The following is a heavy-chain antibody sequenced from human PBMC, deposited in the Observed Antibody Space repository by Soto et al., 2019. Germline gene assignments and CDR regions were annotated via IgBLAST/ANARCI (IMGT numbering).Heavy chain of an antibody. D-gene: IGHD3-10*01. CDR3: ARSPRNYYALGSYSYFRH. CDR1: GYTFTTYD. V-gene: IGHV1-8*01. J-gene: IGHJ1*01. Sequence: ASVKVSCKASGYTFTTYDISWVRQATGQGLEWMGWMNPYSGNTGYAQKFQGRVTVTRNTSISTVYMELSGLRPEDTAVYYCARSPRNYYALGSYSYFRHWGQGTLVTVSS. CDR2: MNPYSGNT.